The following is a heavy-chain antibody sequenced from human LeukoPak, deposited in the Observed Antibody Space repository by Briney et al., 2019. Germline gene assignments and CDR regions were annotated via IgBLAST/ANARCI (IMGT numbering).Heavy chain of an antibody. CDR3: AREYYDILTGSRCDY. D-gene: IGHD3-9*01. J-gene: IGHJ4*02. V-gene: IGHV3-53*01. CDR1: GFTVSSNS. Sequence: AGGSLRLSCTVSGFTVSSNSMSWVRQAPGKGLEWVSFIYSDNTHYSDSVKGRFTISRDNSKNTLYLQMNSLRAEDTAVYYCAREYYDILTGSRCDYWGQGTLVTVSS. CDR2: IYSDNT.